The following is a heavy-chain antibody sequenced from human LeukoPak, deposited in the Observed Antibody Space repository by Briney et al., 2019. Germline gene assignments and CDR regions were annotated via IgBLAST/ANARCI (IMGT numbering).Heavy chain of an antibody. CDR3: ARDRPWGWLLLRDWFDP. CDR2: INHSGST. V-gene: IGHV4-34*01. J-gene: IGHJ5*02. Sequence: PSETLSLTCAVYGGSFSGYYWSWIRQPPGKGLEWNGEINHSGSTNYNPSLKSRVTISVDTSKNQFSLKLSSVTAADTAVYYCARDRPWGWLLLRDWFDPWGQGTLVTVSS. D-gene: IGHD3-22*01. CDR1: GGSFSGYY.